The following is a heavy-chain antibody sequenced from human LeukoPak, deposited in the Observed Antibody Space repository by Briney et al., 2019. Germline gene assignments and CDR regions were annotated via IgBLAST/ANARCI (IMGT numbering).Heavy chain of an antibody. J-gene: IGHJ4*02. CDR3: ARLRPAVAGTDVDY. CDR2: IRGDESRK. D-gene: IGHD6-19*01. Sequence: GGSLRLSCAASGFSFSSYWMTWLRQAPGKGLEWVANIRGDESRKYYLDSVTGRFTISRDNAKNSLYLQMNSLRAEDTAVYYCARLRPAVAGTDVDYWGQGTLVTVSS. CDR1: GFSFSSYW. V-gene: IGHV3-7*01.